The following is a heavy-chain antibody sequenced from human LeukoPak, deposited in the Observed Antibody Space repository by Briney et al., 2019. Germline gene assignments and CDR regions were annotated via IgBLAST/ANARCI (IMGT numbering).Heavy chain of an antibody. CDR2: TSYDGSNK. D-gene: IGHD3-10*01. CDR3: AKPYYYGSRSYMDY. CDR1: GFTFSSYG. Sequence: PGGSLRLSCAASGFTFSSYGMHWVRQAPGKGLEWVAVTSYDGSNKYYADSVKGRFTISRDNSKNMLYLQMNSLRAEDTAVYYCAKPYYYGSRSYMDYWGQGTLVTVSS. J-gene: IGHJ4*02. V-gene: IGHV3-30*18.